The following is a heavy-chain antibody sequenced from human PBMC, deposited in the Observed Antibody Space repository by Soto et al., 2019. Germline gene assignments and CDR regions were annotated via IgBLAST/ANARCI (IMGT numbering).Heavy chain of an antibody. Sequence: QVQLVQSGAEVKKPGASVKLSCRTSGYTFTHYYIHWVRQAPGQGLEWLAIINPASGSTNYAQDFQGRITLTMDTSTTTVYMELSGPRAEDTDIFYCARDLSAGDYWGQGTLVTVSS. V-gene: IGHV1-46*01. D-gene: IGHD6-13*01. CDR1: GYTFTHYY. CDR2: INPASGST. J-gene: IGHJ4*02. CDR3: ARDLSAGDY.